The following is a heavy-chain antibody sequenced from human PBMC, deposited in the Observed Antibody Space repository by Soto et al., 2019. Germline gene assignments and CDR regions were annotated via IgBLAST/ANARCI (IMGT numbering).Heavy chain of an antibody. J-gene: IGHJ3*02. Sequence: QVQLVESGGGTVKPGGSLRLSCAATGFTLSDYFMAWVRQSSRQGLEWTASSSSSGGYITYGDSVRGRFTISRDNAKSSLYLQMNSLRTEDTAVYYCARIQLASYAFDIWGQGAMVAVSS. V-gene: IGHV3-11*06. D-gene: IGHD1-1*01. CDR2: SSSSGGYI. CDR1: GFTLSDYF. CDR3: ARIQLASYAFDI.